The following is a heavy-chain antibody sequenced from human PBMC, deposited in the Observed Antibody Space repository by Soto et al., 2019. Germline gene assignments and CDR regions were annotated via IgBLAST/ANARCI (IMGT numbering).Heavy chain of an antibody. V-gene: IGHV1-18*01. Sequence: ASVKVSCKASGYTVTIYGISWVRQAPGQGLEWMGWISAYNGNTNYAQKLQGRVTMTTDTSTSTAYMELRSLRSDDTAVYYCARCLVVNGDYYFDYWGQGTLVTVSS. D-gene: IGHD4-17*01. CDR1: GYTVTIYG. J-gene: IGHJ4*02. CDR3: ARCLVVNGDYYFDY. CDR2: ISAYNGNT.